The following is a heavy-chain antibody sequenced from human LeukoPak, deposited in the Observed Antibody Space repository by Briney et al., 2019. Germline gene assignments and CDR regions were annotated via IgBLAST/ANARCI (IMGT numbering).Heavy chain of an antibody. J-gene: IGHJ6*03. CDR1: RFTFSNYA. Sequence: GGSLRLSCAVSRFTFSNYAMNWVRQAPGKGLEWVAYITTSGTNEYYADSVKGRFTISRDNAKNSLYLQMNSLRAEDTAIYYCAREGVGHYYYYYYMDVWGKGTTVTISS. D-gene: IGHD2-8*01. V-gene: IGHV3-48*03. CDR3: AREGVGHYYYYYYMDV. CDR2: ITTSGTNE.